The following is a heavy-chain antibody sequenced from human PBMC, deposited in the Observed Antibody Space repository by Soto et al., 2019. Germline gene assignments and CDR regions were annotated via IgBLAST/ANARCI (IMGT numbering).Heavy chain of an antibody. Sequence: QVQLVESGGGVVQPGRSLRLSCAASGFTFSSYVMNWVRQAPGKGLEWVAVIWYDGSNKYYADSVKGRFTISRDNSKNSLYLQMNSLRAEDTAVYYCAREPSMDGDYWGTWGYWGQGTLVTVSS. CDR1: GFTFSSYV. V-gene: IGHV3-33*01. D-gene: IGHD4-17*01. J-gene: IGHJ4*02. CDR3: AREPSMDGDYWGTWGY. CDR2: IWYDGSNK.